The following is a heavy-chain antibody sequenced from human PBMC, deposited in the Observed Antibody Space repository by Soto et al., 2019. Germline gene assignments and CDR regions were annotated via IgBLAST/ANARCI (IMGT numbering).Heavy chain of an antibody. D-gene: IGHD2-21*02. Sequence: SVKVSCKASGGTFSSYAISWVRQAPGQGLEWMGGIIPIFGTANCAQKFQGRVTITADESTSTAYMELSSLRSEDTAVYYCARASRVTAIRFYYGMDVWGQGTTVTVSS. CDR3: ARASRVTAIRFYYGMDV. J-gene: IGHJ6*02. V-gene: IGHV1-69*13. CDR2: IIPIFGTA. CDR1: GGTFSSYA.